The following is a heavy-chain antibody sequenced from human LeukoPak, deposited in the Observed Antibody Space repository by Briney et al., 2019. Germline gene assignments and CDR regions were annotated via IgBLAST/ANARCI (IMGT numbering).Heavy chain of an antibody. V-gene: IGHV3-74*01. CDR1: GFTFTSHY. CDR3: TRGTSGSYDH. CDR2: INKDGSFA. J-gene: IGHJ4*02. D-gene: IGHD3-10*01. Sequence: GGSLRLSCAASGFTFTSHYLYWVRQAAGKGLVSVSRINKDGSFADYADSVRGRFTISRDNAKDTLYLEMNSPRADDTAVYYCTRGTSGSYDHWGQGTLVTVSS.